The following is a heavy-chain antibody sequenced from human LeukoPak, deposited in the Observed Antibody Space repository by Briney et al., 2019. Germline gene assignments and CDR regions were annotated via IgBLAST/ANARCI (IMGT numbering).Heavy chain of an antibody. D-gene: IGHD6-13*01. CDR2: ISSSSSYI. V-gene: IGHV3-21*01. CDR1: VFTLSSYS. J-gene: IGHJ4*02. CDR3: ARGDSWSLHFDY. Sequence: GRTLRLSCAASVFTLSSYSMNWVRQAPGKGLECVSSISSSSSYIYYADSVKGRFTIARDNAKNSLYLQMNSLRAEDTAVYYCARGDSWSLHFDYGGQGTLVTVSS.